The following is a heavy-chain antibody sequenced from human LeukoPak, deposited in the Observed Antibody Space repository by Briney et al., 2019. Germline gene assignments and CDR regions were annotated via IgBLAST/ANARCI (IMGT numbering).Heavy chain of an antibody. Sequence: GGSLRLSCAASGFTFNAYAIHWVRQAPGKGLEWVSYIGSTGSTNYADSVKGRFTISRDIAENSLYLQMSSLRAEDTAVYYCARGLRNTIFGGRYYWGQGTLVSVSS. CDR3: ARGLRNTIFGGRYY. CDR2: IGSTGST. CDR1: GFTFNAYA. V-gene: IGHV3-48*03. D-gene: IGHD3-3*01. J-gene: IGHJ4*02.